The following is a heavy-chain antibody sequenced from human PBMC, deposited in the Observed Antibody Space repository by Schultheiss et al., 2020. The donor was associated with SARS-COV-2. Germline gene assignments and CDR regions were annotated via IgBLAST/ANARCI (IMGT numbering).Heavy chain of an antibody. Sequence: GGSLRLSCAASGFTFSSYWMSWVRQAPGKGLEWVSAISGSGGSTYYADSVKGRFTISRDNSKNTLYLQMNSLRAEDTAVYYCARGNPEVDYYGMDVWGQGTTVTVSS. CDR2: ISGSGGST. J-gene: IGHJ6*02. CDR1: GFTFSSYW. V-gene: IGHV3-23*01. D-gene: IGHD1-14*01. CDR3: ARGNPEVDYYGMDV.